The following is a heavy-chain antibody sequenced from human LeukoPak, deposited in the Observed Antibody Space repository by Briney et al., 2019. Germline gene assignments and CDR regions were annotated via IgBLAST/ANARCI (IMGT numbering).Heavy chain of an antibody. CDR1: GGSISSGGYY. J-gene: IGHJ6*03. CDR3: ARVMGAAGPLDYYYYYMDV. V-gene: IGHV4-31*03. CDR2: IYYSGST. D-gene: IGHD6-13*01. Sequence: PSQTLSLTCTVSGGSISSGGYYWSWIRQHPGKGLEWIGYIYYSGSTCYNPSLKSRVTISVDTSKNQFSLKLSSVTAADTAVYYCARVMGAAGPLDYYYYYMDVWGKGTTVTVSS.